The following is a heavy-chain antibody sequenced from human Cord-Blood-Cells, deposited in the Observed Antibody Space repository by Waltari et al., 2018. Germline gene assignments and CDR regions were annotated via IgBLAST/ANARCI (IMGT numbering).Heavy chain of an antibody. Sequence: EVQLVESGGGLVQPGGSLRLSCAASGFTFSSYDMHWVRQATGKGLEWVSAIGTAGDTYYPGSVKGRFTISRDNAKNSLYLQMNSLRDEDTAVYYCARLRLRDIWGQGTMVTVSS. CDR1: GFTFSSYD. V-gene: IGHV3-13*01. J-gene: IGHJ3*02. CDR3: ARLRLRDI. CDR2: IGTAGDT. D-gene: IGHD3-16*01.